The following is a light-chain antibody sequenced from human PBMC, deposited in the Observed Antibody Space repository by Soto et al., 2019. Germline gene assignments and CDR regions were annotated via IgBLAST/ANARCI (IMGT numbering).Light chain of an antibody. CDR3: QYYDTFRT. CDR1: QSVDSTY. J-gene: IGKJ1*01. V-gene: IGKV3-20*01. CDR2: GAS. Sequence: EIVLTQSPGTLSLSLGERGTLSCRASQSVDSTYLTWYQQKPGQAPRLLIYGASGRATGIPDRFSGSGSGTDFTLTISRLEPEDFAVYYCQYYDTFRTFGQGTTGDIK.